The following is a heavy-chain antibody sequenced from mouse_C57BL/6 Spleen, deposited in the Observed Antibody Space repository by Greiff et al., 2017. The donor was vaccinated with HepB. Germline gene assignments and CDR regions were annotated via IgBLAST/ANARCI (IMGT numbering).Heavy chain of an antibody. CDR3: AISAEAMDY. CDR1: GYTFTSYW. V-gene: IGHV1-61*01. J-gene: IGHJ4*01. D-gene: IGHD3-2*02. Sequence: QVQLQQPGAELVRPGSSVKLSCKASGYTFTSYWMDWVKQRPGQGLEWIGNIYPADSETHYNQKFKDKATLTVDKSSSTAYMQRSSLTSEDSAVYYCAISAEAMDYWGQGTSVTVSS. CDR2: IYPADSET.